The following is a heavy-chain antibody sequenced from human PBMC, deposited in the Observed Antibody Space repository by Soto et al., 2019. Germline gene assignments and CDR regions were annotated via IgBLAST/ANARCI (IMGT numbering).Heavy chain of an antibody. J-gene: IGHJ6*02. CDR1: GGSISSGGYY. Sequence: SETLSLTCTVSGGSISSGGYYWSWIRQHPGKGLEWIGYIYYSGSTYYNPSLKSRVTISVDTSKNQFSLKLSSVTAADTAVYYCARDLLGDYGDSGDYYYGMDVWGQGTTVT. V-gene: IGHV4-31*03. CDR2: IYYSGST. D-gene: IGHD4-17*01. CDR3: ARDLLGDYGDSGDYYYGMDV.